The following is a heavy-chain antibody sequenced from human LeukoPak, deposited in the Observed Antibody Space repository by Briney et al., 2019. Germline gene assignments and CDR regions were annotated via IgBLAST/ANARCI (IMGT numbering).Heavy chain of an antibody. CDR2: INHSAST. CDR1: VGSFSGFY. D-gene: IGHD1-7*01. Sequence: SETLSLTCAVYVGSFSGFYWSRIREPPGKGLECLGEINHSASTNYNPSLMSRVTISVETSKNQFSLKLSSVAAAETAVSYCAGGARPPPWYIGYNWNYYMDDWGQGTLVTVSS. V-gene: IGHV4-34*01. CDR3: AGGARPPPWYIGYNWNYYMDD. J-gene: IGHJ4*02.